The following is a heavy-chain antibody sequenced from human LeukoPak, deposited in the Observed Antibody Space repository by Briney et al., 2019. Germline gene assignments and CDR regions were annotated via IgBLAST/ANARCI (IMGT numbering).Heavy chain of an antibody. J-gene: IGHJ3*02. Sequence: SETLSLTCSVSGGSISSYYWNWIRQPPGKGLGWIGYVYYSGSTNYNPSPNSRVIISVDTSKNQCSLKLSSVTAADTAVYYCARKRGWFAYPGAFDIWGQGTMVTVSS. CDR2: VYYSGST. D-gene: IGHD3-10*01. CDR1: GGSISSYY. V-gene: IGHV4-59*12. CDR3: ARKRGWFAYPGAFDI.